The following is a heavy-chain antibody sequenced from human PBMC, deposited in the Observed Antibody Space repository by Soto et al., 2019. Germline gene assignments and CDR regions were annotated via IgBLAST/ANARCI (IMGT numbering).Heavy chain of an antibody. CDR1: GGSISNYY. J-gene: IGHJ4*02. D-gene: IGHD6-13*01. Sequence: PSETLSLTCTVSGGSISNYYWSWIRQPPGKGLEWIGYIYYSGSTRYNPSLKSRVTISVDTSKNQFSLKLNSVTAADTAMYYCARRDSSSWFLDYWGQGTLVTVSS. V-gene: IGHV4-59*08. CDR3: ARRDSSSWFLDY. CDR2: IYYSGST.